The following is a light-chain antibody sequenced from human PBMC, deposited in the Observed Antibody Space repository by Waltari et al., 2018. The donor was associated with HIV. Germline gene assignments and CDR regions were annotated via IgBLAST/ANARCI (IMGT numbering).Light chain of an antibody. CDR2: DNE. CDR3: GTWDSSLSLYV. J-gene: IGLJ1*01. CDR1: NSNLGNNY. V-gene: IGLV1-51*01. Sequence: QSVLTQPPSVSAAPGQRVTISCSGGNSNLGNNYVSWYKQHPGRAPRLLLYDNEKRPSGIPDRFSASTAGMSATLGIAGLQSVDDADYYCGTWDSSLSLYVFGTGTTVAVL.